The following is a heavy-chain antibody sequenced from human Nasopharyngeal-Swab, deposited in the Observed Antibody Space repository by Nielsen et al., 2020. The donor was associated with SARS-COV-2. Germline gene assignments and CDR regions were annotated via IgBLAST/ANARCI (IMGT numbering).Heavy chain of an antibody. CDR1: GFTGSTYA. CDR3: AKEIVVLEYYYYMDV. V-gene: IGHV3-30-3*01. Sequence: GESLKISCVASGFTGSTYAMHWVRQAPGKGPEWVAVISYDGGIKNCADSVKGRFTISRDNSKNTLYLQMNSLRAEDTAVYYCAKEIVVLEYYYYMDVWGKGTTVTVSS. CDR2: ISYDGGIK. J-gene: IGHJ6*03. D-gene: IGHD3-22*01.